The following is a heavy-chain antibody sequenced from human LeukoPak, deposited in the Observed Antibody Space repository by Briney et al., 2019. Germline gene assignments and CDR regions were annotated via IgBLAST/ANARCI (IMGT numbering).Heavy chain of an antibody. CDR3: AKVGGQSIVGASIDY. CDR1: RFTFNIYA. Sequence: GGSLRLSCAASRFTFNIYAMSWVRQAPGKGLEWVSGISSSRGFTYYADSVRGRFTISRDNSKNTLYLQMNSLRADDTAIYYCAKVGGQSIVGASIDYWGQGTLVTVSS. D-gene: IGHD1-26*01. J-gene: IGHJ4*02. V-gene: IGHV3-23*01. CDR2: ISSSRGFT.